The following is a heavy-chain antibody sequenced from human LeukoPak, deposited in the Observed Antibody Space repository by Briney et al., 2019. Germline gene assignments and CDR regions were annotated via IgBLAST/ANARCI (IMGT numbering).Heavy chain of an antibody. J-gene: IGHJ4*02. Sequence: EESLKISCKGSGYSFTTYWIGWVRQMPGKGLEWMGIIYPGDSDTRYSPSFQGQVTISADKSINTASLQWSSLRASDTAIYYCARQAPDGDYVDYWGQGTLVTVSS. CDR2: IYPGDSDT. CDR1: GYSFTTYW. CDR3: ARQAPDGDYVDY. V-gene: IGHV5-51*01. D-gene: IGHD4-17*01.